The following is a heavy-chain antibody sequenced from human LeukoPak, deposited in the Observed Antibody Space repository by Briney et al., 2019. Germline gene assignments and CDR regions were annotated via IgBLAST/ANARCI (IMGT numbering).Heavy chain of an antibody. Sequence: PSETLSLTCAVYGGSFSGYYWSWIRQPPGKGLEWIGEINHSGSTNYNPSLKSRVTISVDTSKNQFSLKLSSVTAADTAVYHCARRHPNGEHYDFWSGSRGGWFDPWGQGSLVTVSS. J-gene: IGHJ5*02. CDR3: ARRHPNGEHYDFWSGSRGGWFDP. D-gene: IGHD3-3*01. CDR1: GGSFSGYY. CDR2: INHSGST. V-gene: IGHV4-34*01.